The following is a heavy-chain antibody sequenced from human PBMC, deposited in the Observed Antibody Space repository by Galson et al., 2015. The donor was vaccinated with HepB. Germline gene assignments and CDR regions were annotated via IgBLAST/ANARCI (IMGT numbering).Heavy chain of an antibody. J-gene: IGHJ4*02. CDR2: ISSSSSTI. Sequence: SLRLSCAASGFTFSSYSMNWVRQAPGKGLEWVSYISSSSSTIYYADSVKSRFTISRDNAKNSLYLQMNSLRAEDTAVYYCARDRIAAAGRWDYWGQGTLVTVSS. D-gene: IGHD6-13*01. CDR1: GFTFSSYS. CDR3: ARDRIAAAGRWDY. V-gene: IGHV3-48*01.